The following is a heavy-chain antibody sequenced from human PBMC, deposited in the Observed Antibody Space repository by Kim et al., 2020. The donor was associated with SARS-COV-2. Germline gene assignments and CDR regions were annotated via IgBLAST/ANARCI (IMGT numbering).Heavy chain of an antibody. CDR3: AYGSGSYFHRGRYFDY. Sequence: SETLSLTCAVYGGSFSGYYWSWIRQPPGKGLEWIGEINHSGSTNYNPSLKSRVTISVDTSKNQFSLKLSSVTAADTAVYYCAYGSGSYFHRGRYFDYWGQGTLVTVSS. V-gene: IGHV4-34*01. D-gene: IGHD3-10*01. CDR1: GGSFSGYY. CDR2: INHSGST. J-gene: IGHJ4*02.